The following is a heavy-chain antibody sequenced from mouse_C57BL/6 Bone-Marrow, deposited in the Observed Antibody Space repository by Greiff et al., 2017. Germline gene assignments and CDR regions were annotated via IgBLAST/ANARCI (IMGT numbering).Heavy chain of an antibody. D-gene: IGHD1-1*01. V-gene: IGHV5-6*01. CDR1: GFTFSSYG. Sequence: EVQGVESGGDLVKPGGSLKLSCAASGFTFSSYGMSWVRQTPDKRLEWVATISSSGSYTYYPDSVKGRFTISRAHAKNTLYLQMSSLKSEDTAMYYCARHDHYGSSPLDYWGQGTTLTVSS. CDR2: ISSSGSYT. J-gene: IGHJ2*01. CDR3: ARHDHYGSSPLDY.